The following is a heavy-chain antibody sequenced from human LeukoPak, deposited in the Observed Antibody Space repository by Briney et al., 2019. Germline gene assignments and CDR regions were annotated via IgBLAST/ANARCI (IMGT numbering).Heavy chain of an antibody. CDR3: ARDSGDYFRADGMDV. V-gene: IGHV1-2*06. CDR2: INPNSGGT. J-gene: IGHJ6*02. Sequence: ASVKVSCKASGYTFTGYYMHWVRQAPGQGLEWVGRINPNSGGTNYAQKFQGRVTMTRDTSISTAYMELSRLRSDDTAVYYCARDSGDYFRADGMDVWGQGTTVTVSS. CDR1: GYTFTGYY. D-gene: IGHD4-17*01.